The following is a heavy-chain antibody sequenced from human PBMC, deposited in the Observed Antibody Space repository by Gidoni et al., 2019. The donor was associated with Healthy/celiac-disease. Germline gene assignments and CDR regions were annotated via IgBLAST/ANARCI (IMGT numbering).Heavy chain of an antibody. CDR1: GGTFSSYA. J-gene: IGHJ6*02. CDR3: ARTPRRVRGVIIAGFWGMDV. D-gene: IGHD3-10*01. Sequence: QVQLVQSGAEVKKPGSSVKVSCKASGGTFSSYAISWVRQAPGQGLEWMGGIIPIVGTANYAQKFQGRVTITADESTSTAYMELSSLRSEDTAVYYCARTPRRVRGVIIAGFWGMDVWGQGTTVTVSS. CDR2: IIPIVGTA. V-gene: IGHV1-69*01.